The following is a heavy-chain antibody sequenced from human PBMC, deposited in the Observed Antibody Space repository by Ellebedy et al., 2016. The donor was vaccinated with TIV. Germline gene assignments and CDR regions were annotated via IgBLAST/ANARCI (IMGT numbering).Heavy chain of an antibody. CDR2: MNPNSGNT. D-gene: IGHD3-22*01. Sequence: AASVKVPCKASGYTFSSYDINWVRQATGQGLEWMGWMNPNSGNTGYAQKFQGRVTMTRNTSISTAYMELSSLRSEDTAVYYCARGYYYDSSGYPTASLEYYFDYWGQGTLVTVSS. J-gene: IGHJ4*02. V-gene: IGHV1-8*01. CDR1: GYTFSSYD. CDR3: ARGYYYDSSGYPTASLEYYFDY.